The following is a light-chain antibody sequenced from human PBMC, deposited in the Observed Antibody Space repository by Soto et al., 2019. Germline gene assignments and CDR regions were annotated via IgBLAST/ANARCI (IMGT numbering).Light chain of an antibody. CDR3: CSYAGSSTYV. V-gene: IGLV2-23*01. CDR1: NSDVGSYNF. CDR2: GGS. Sequence: QSVLTQPASVSGSPGQSITISCTGTNSDVGSYNFVSWFQQHPGKAPKLMIYGGSKRPSGVSNRFSGSKSGSTASLTISGLQAEDEADYYCCSYAGSSTYVFGTGTKVTVL. J-gene: IGLJ1*01.